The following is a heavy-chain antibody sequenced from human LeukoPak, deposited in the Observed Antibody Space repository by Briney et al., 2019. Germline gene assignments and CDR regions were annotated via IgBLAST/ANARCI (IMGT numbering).Heavy chain of an antibody. V-gene: IGHV4-34*01. CDR3: ARIALGYCSGGSCYPDYYYGMDV. CDR1: SGSFSGYY. J-gene: IGHJ6*02. Sequence: SETLSLTCAVYSGSFSGYYWSWIRQPPGKGLEWIGEINHSGSTNYNPSLKSRVTISVDTSKNQFSLKLSSVTAADTAVYYCARIALGYCSGGSCYPDYYYGMDVWGQGTTVTVSS. CDR2: INHSGST. D-gene: IGHD2-15*01.